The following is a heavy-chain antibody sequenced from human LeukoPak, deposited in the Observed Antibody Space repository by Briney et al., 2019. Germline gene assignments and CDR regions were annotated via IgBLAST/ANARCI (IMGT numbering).Heavy chain of an antibody. D-gene: IGHD4-17*01. CDR1: GFTFSSYE. J-gene: IGHJ6*03. Sequence: GGSLRLSCAASGFTFSSYEMNWVRQAPGKGLEWVSYISSSGSTIYYADSVKGRFTISRDNAKNTLYLQMNSLRAEDTAVYYCAKAASKRTDYGDYAFYYYMDVWGKGTTVTISS. V-gene: IGHV3-48*03. CDR2: ISSSGSTI. CDR3: AKAASKRTDYGDYAFYYYMDV.